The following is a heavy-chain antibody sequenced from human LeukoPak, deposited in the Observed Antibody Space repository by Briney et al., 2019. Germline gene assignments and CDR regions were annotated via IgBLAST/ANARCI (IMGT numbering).Heavy chain of an antibody. D-gene: IGHD6-19*01. CDR3: AKVGGSSAWYELDY. CDR2: ITGSGDST. CDR1: GFTFSSNA. V-gene: IGHV3-23*01. Sequence: PGGSLRLSCAASGFTFSSNAMNWVRQAPGKGLEWVSGITGSGDSTYYADSVKGRFTISRDNSKNTVYLQMNSLRAEDTAIYYCAKVGGSSAWYELDYWGQGTLVTVSS. J-gene: IGHJ4*02.